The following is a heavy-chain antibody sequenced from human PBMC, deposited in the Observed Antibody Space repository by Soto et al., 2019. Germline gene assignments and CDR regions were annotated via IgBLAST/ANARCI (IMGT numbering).Heavy chain of an antibody. Sequence: EVQLVESGGGVVQPGGSLRLSCAASGFTFSSYWMHWVRQAPGKGLVWVSRIISDGSSTNYEDSVKGRFTISRDNAKNTLYLQMNSLRAEDTAVYYCVKGGLGGSGWYPLWGQGSLVTVSS. CDR1: GFTFSSYW. CDR2: IISDGSST. CDR3: VKGGLGGSGWYPL. V-gene: IGHV3-74*01. J-gene: IGHJ4*02. D-gene: IGHD6-19*01.